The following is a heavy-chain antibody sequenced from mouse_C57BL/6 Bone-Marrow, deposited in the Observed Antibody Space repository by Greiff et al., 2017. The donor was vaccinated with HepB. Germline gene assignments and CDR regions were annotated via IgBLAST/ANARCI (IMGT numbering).Heavy chain of an antibody. CDR2: IDPENGDT. CDR3: TTSYCYGSSYEGDY. CDR1: GFNIKDDY. D-gene: IGHD1-1*01. J-gene: IGHJ2*01. Sequence: EVQLQQSGAELVRPGASVKLSCTASGFNIKDDYMHWVKQRPEQGLEWIGWIDPENGDTEYASKFQGKATITADTSSNTAYLQLSSLTSEDTAVYYCTTSYCYGSSYEGDYWGQGTTLTVSS. V-gene: IGHV14-4*01.